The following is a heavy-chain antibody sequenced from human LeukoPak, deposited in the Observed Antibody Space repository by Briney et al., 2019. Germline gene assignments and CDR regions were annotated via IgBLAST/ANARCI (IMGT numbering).Heavy chain of an antibody. CDR3: AKRLAMTGTYHFDY. J-gene: IGHJ4*02. CDR1: GFTFSSYG. CDR2: IWYDGSNK. V-gene: IGHV3-33*06. D-gene: IGHD6-19*01. Sequence: GGSLRLSCAASGFTFSSYGMHWVRQAPGKGLEWVAVIWYDGSNKYYADSVKGRFTISRDNSKNTLYLQMNSLRAEDTAVYYCAKRLAMTGTYHFDYWGQGTLVTVSS.